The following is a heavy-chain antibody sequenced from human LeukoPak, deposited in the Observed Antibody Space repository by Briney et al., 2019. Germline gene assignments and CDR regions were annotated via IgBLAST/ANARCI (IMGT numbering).Heavy chain of an antibody. CDR1: GGTFSSYA. CDR3: ARTYYYGSGSYLNWLYYFDY. CDR2: ISPSGGST. J-gene: IGHJ4*02. V-gene: IGHV1-69*05. D-gene: IGHD3-10*01. Sequence: SVKVSCKASGGTFSSYAISWVRQAPGQGLEWMGVISPSGGSTTYAQKFQGRVTLTRDMSTSTDYLELSSLRSEDTAVYYCARTYYYGSGSYLNWLYYFDYWGQGTLVTVSS.